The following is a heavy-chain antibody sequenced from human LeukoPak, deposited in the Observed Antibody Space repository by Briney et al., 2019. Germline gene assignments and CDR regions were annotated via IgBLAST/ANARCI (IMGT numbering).Heavy chain of an antibody. Sequence: QAGGSLRLSCAASGFTFSSYAMSWVRQAPGKGLEWVANIKQDGSEKYYVDSVKGRFTISRDNAKNSLYLQMNSLRAEDTAVYYCAGFYGMDVWGQGTTVTVSS. CDR1: GFTFSSYA. V-gene: IGHV3-7*01. J-gene: IGHJ6*02. CDR2: IKQDGSEK. CDR3: AGFYGMDV.